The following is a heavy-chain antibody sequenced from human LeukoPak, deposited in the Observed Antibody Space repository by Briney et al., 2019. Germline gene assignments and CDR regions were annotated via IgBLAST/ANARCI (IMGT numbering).Heavy chain of an antibody. D-gene: IGHD3-3*01. CDR2: INPNSGGT. Sequence: ASVKLSCKPSGYTFTGYYMHWVRQAPGQGLEWMGWINPNSGGTNYAQKFQGRVTMTRDTYISTAYMELSSLRSEDTAVYYCARGARNSRGYYYYYMDVWGKGTTVTVSS. CDR1: GYTFTGYY. V-gene: IGHV1-2*02. CDR3: ARGARNSRGYYYYYMDV. J-gene: IGHJ6*03.